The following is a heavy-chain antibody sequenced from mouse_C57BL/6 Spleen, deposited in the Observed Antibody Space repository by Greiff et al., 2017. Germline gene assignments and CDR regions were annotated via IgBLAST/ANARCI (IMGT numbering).Heavy chain of an antibody. CDR1: GYTFTSYT. D-gene: IGHD4-1*01. CDR2: INPSSGYT. Sequence: VPLQQSGAELARPGASVKMSCKASGYTFTSYTMHWVKQRPGQGLEWIGYINPSSGYTKYNQKFKDKATLTADKSSSTAYMQLSSLTSKDSAVYYCARTGTDWYFDVWGTGTTVTVSS. J-gene: IGHJ1*03. CDR3: ARTGTDWYFDV. V-gene: IGHV1-4*01.